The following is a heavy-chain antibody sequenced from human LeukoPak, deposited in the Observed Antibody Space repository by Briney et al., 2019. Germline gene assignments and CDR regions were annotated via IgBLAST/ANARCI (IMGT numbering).Heavy chain of an antibody. CDR1: GFTVGSNY. CDR2: IYSGGST. V-gene: IGHV3-53*01. CDR3: ARGAGGYDSYYYYYMDV. J-gene: IGHJ6*03. Sequence: GGSLRLSCAASGFTVGSNYMSWVRQAPGKGLEWVSVIYSGGSTYYADSMKGRFTISRDNSKNTLYLQMNSLRAEDTAVYYCARGAGGYDSYYYYYMDVWGKGTTVTVSS. D-gene: IGHD5-12*01.